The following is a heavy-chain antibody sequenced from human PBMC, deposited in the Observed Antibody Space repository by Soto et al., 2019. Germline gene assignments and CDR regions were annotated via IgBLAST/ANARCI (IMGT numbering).Heavy chain of an antibody. CDR3: ASLKRSYGYAELDY. CDR2: INHSGST. J-gene: IGHJ4*02. V-gene: IGHV4-34*01. Sequence: QVQLQQWGAGLLKPSETLSLTCAVYGGSFSGYYWSWIRQPPGKGLEWIGEINHSGSTNYNPSLKCRVTISVDASKKQFSLKLSSVTAADTAVYYCASLKRSYGYAELDYWGQGTLVTVSS. D-gene: IGHD5-18*01. CDR1: GGSFSGYY.